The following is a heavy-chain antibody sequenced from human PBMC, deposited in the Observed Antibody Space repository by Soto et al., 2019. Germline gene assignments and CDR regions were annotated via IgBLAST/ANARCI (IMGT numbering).Heavy chain of an antibody. CDR1: GFTFSSYG. Sequence: GGSLRLSCAASGFTFSSYGMHWVRQAPGKGLEWVAVISYDGSNKYYADSVKGRFTISRDNSKNTLYLQMNSLRAEDTAVYYCAKEPYNWNGRYYYMDVWGKGTTVTVSS. J-gene: IGHJ6*03. D-gene: IGHD1-20*01. CDR3: AKEPYNWNGRYYYMDV. V-gene: IGHV3-30*18. CDR2: ISYDGSNK.